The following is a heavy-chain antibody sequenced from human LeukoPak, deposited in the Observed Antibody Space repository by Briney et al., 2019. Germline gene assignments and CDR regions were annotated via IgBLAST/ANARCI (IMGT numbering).Heavy chain of an antibody. CDR2: VFYTGKA. CDR1: GGSFSGYY. V-gene: IGHV4-34*11. CDR3: ARLSRGAGAAKTFDY. Sequence: SETLSLTCAVYGGSFSGYYWSRFRLPPGKGLEWMGHVFYTGKAAYNPSLTGRVTISVDTSKDQFSLRLASVTAADTAAYYCARLSRGAGAAKTFDYWGQGILVTVSS. J-gene: IGHJ4*02. D-gene: IGHD6-13*01.